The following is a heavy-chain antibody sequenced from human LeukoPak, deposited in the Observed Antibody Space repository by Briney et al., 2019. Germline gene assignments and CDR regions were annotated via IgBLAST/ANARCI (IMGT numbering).Heavy chain of an antibody. J-gene: IGHJ5*02. CDR1: GFTVSSNY. CDR2: LYSGSST. CDR3: ARRRDGYNLNWFDP. D-gene: IGHD5-24*01. V-gene: IGHV3-53*05. Sequence: PGGSLRLSCAASGFTVSSNYMTWVRQAPGKGLEWVSVLYSGSSTYYADSVKGRFIISRDNSKNTLYLQMNSLRAEDTAVYYCARRRDGYNLNWFDPWGQGTLVTVSS.